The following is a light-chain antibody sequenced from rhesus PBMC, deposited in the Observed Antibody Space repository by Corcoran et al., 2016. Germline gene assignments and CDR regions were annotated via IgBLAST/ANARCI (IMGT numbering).Light chain of an antibody. CDR3: LQHNSYPFT. J-gene: IGKJ3*01. CDR2: AAS. CDR1: QGISSS. V-gene: IGKV1-28*03. Sequence: DIQMTQSPSSLSASVGDTVTITCRASQGISSSLNWFQQKPGKAPKLRIYAASSLESGVPSRFSGRGSVTDFTLTISILQPEDFAVYYGLQHNSYPFTCGPVTKLDIK.